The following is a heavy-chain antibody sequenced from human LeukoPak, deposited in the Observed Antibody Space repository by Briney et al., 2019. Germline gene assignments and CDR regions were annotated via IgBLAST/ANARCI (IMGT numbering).Heavy chain of an antibody. V-gene: IGHV1-2*02. D-gene: IGHD1-26*01. CDR3: ARVEGSGSYYDY. Sequence: ASVKVSRKASGYTFTGYYMHWVRQAPGQGLEWMGWINPNSGGTDYAQKFQGRVTMTRDTSISTAYMDLSSLKSDDTAVYYCARVEGSGSYYDYWGQGTLVTVSS. CDR1: GYTFTGYY. J-gene: IGHJ4*02. CDR2: INPNSGGT.